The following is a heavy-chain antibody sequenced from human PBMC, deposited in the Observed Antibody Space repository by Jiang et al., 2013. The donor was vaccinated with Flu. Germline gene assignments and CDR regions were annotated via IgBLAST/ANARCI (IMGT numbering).Heavy chain of an antibody. CDR3: ARDLASRYYYDSSGYYYSPFDY. Sequence: KGTWSGLEVSIIVGAPTTTRPSKSRVTISVDTSKNQFSLKLSSVTAADTAVYYCARDLASRYYYDSSGYYYSPFDYWGQGTLVTVSS. CDR2: SIIVGAP. D-gene: IGHD3-22*01. V-gene: IGHV4-38-2*02. J-gene: IGHJ4*02.